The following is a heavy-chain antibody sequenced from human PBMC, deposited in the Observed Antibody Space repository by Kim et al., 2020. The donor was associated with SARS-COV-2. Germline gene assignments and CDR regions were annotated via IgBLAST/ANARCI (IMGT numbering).Heavy chain of an antibody. CDR1: GYTFTSYY. CDR2: INPIVGSA. D-gene: IGHD3-22*01. CDR3: ARVDNYDSSGLSDY. V-gene: IGHV1-46*01. J-gene: IGHJ4*02. Sequence: ASVKVSYKASGYTFTSYYMRWVRQAPGQGLEWMGIINPIVGSASYAQKFQGRVTMTMDTSTSTAYMELSSLRSEDTAVYYCARVDNYDSSGLSDYWGQGTLVTVSS.